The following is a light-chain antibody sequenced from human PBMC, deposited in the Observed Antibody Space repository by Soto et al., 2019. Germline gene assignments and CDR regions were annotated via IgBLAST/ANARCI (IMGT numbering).Light chain of an antibody. CDR1: SSNIGAGYD. Sequence: QSVLTQPPSVSGAPGQRITISCTGSSSNIGAGYDVNWYQQLPGRAPKLLICANTNRPSGVPGRFSGSKSGTSASLAITGLQAEDEGDYYCQSHDTTYSANVVFGGGTKLTVL. V-gene: IGLV1-40*01. CDR3: QSHDTTYSANVV. J-gene: IGLJ2*01. CDR2: ANT.